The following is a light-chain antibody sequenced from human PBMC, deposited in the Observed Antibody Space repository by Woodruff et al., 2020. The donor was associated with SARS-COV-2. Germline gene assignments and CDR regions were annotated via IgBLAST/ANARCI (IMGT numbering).Light chain of an antibody. CDR1: SSDVGGYKY. V-gene: IGLV2-14*01. CDR2: EVS. J-gene: IGLJ3*02. CDR3: SSYTSSSTLV. Sequence: CSGTSSDVGGYKYVSWYQQHPGKAPKLMIYEVSNRPSGVSNRFSGSKSGNTASLTISGLQGEDEADYYCSSYTSSSTLVFGGGTKLTVL.